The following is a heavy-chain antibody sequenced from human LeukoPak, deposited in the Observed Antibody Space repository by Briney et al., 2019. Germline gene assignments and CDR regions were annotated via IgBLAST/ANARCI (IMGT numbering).Heavy chain of an antibody. J-gene: IGHJ3*02. D-gene: IGHD2-21*02. CDR3: ARVPLQKCGDDCYSSSGDAFDI. CDR2: ISSSGSTI. Sequence: LRLSSAASAFTSSSYEMNWVRQAPGKRLEWVSYISSSGSTIYYAASVKGRCTISRDNAKNSLYLQMNSLRDEDTAVYYCARVPLQKCGDDCYSSSGDAFDIWGQGTMVTVSS. V-gene: IGHV3-48*03. CDR1: AFTSSSYE.